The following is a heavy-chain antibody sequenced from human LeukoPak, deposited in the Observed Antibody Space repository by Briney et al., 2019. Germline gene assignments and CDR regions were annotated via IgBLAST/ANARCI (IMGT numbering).Heavy chain of an antibody. V-gene: IGHV4-59*01. CDR1: GGSISSYF. D-gene: IGHD3-16*01. CDR2: IYYSGST. J-gene: IGHJ4*02. CDR3: ARGATLGGSSYYFDY. Sequence: SETLSLTCTVSGGSISSYFWSWIRQPAGKGLEWIGYIYYSGSTNYNPSLKSRVTISVDTSKNQFSLKLSSVTAADTAVYYCARGATLGGSSYYFDYWGQGTLVTVSS.